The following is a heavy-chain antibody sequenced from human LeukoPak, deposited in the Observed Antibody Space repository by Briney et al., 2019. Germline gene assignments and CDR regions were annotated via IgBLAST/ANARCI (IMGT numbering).Heavy chain of an antibody. CDR3: AKGLNGNWFDP. CDR2: ISSDGSAK. J-gene: IGHJ5*02. Sequence: GGSLRLSCAASGFTFTTYGMHWVRQAPGKGLEWVATISSDGSAKYYADSVQGRFTISRDNSKNTLDLQMNSLRLDDTAVYYCAKGLNGNWFDPWGQGTQVIVSS. V-gene: IGHV3-30*18. CDR1: GFTFTTYG.